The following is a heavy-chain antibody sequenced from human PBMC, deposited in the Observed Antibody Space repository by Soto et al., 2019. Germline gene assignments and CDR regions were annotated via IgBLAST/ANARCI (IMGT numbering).Heavy chain of an antibody. CDR1: GGSISSSSYY. CDR2: IYYSGST. Sequence: SETLSLTCTVSGGSISSSSYYWGWIRQPPGKGLEWIGSIYYSGSTYYKPSLKSRVTISVDTSKNQFSLKLSSVTAADTAVYYCARRPDYDFWSGYPNYYYYMDVWGKGTTVTVSS. CDR3: ARRPDYDFWSGYPNYYYYMDV. D-gene: IGHD3-3*01. V-gene: IGHV4-39*01. J-gene: IGHJ6*03.